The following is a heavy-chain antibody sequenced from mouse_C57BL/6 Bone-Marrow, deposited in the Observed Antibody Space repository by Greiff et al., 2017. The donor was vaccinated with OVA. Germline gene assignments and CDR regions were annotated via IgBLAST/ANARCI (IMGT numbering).Heavy chain of an antibody. Sequence: EVQLQQSGPELVKPGASVKISCKASGYTFTDYYMNWVKQRHGKSLEWIGDINPNNGGTSYNQKFKGKATLTVDKSSSTAYMELRSLTSEDSAVYYCARGRLCLEGFAYWGQGTLVTVSA. V-gene: IGHV1-26*01. CDR3: ARGRLCLEGFAY. J-gene: IGHJ3*01. D-gene: IGHD1-1*02. CDR2: INPNNGGT. CDR1: GYTFTDYY.